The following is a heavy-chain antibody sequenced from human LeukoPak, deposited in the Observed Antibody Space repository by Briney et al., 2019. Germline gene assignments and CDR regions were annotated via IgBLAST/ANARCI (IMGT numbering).Heavy chain of an antibody. V-gene: IGHV4-34*01. CDR2: INHSGST. J-gene: IGHJ4*02. Sequence: PSETLSLTCAVYGGPFSGYYWSWIRQPPGKGLEWIGEINHSGSTNYNPSLKSRVTISVDTSKNQFSLKLSSVTAADTAVYYCASVVYGDSITFDYWGQGTLVTVSS. CDR3: ASVVYGDSITFDY. D-gene: IGHD4-17*01. CDR1: GGPFSGYY.